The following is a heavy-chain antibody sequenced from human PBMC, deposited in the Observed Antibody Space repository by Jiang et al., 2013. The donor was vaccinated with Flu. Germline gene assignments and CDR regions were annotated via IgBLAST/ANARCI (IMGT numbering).Heavy chain of an antibody. V-gene: IGHV3-7*03. J-gene: IGHJ4*02. CDR3: AGMTVDSSGYRYFNY. D-gene: IGHD3-22*01. CDR2: IKQDGSEK. Sequence: VQLLESGGGLVQPGGSLRLSCAVSGFTFSGYWMSWVRQAPGKGLEWVANIKQDGSEKYYVDSVKSRFTISRDNAKNSLYLQMNTLRAEDTAVYYCAGMTVDSSGYRYFNYWGQGTPGHRLL. CDR1: GFTFSGYW.